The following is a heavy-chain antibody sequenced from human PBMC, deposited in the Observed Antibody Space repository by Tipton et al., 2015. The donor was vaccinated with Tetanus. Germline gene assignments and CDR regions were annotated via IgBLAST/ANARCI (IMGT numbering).Heavy chain of an antibody. CDR1: GGSISSRSHY. V-gene: IGHV4-39*07. D-gene: IGHD6-25*01. Sequence: GLVKPSETLSLICTVSGGSISSRSHYWGWIRQPPGKGLEWIGSIYYSGSTYYNASFKSRVSISVDTSMSQFSLELNSVTAADTAVHYCARDSRLFYAMDVWGQGATVAVSS. J-gene: IGHJ6*02. CDR3: ARDSRLFYAMDV. CDR2: IYYSGST.